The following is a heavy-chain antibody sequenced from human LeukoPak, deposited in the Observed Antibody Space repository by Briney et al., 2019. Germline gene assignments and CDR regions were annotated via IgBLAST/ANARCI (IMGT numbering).Heavy chain of an antibody. D-gene: IGHD3-9*01. J-gene: IGHJ5*02. CDR3: ARFRNYDVLTGYYGPVWFDP. V-gene: IGHV4-34*01. CDR2: ISPSGST. CDR1: GGSFSSYY. Sequence: PSETLSLTCAVSGGSFSSYYYSWIRQPPGKGLEWIGEISPSGSTNYKPSLKSRVTIPIDTSKNQFSLNVSSVTAADTAVYYCARFRNYDVLTGYYGPVWFDPWGQGTLVTVSS.